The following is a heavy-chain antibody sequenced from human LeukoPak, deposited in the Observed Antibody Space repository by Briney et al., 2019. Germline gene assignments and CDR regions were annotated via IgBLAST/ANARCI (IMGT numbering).Heavy chain of an antibody. J-gene: IGHJ3*02. CDR3: ARDRNSGSSLDI. Sequence: ASVKVSCKASGYTFTGYYIHWVRQAPGQGLEWMGWIYAYRGVTNYAQNFQGRVTMTRETSISTAYMELSSLKSDDTAVYYCARDRNSGSSLDIWGQGTMLTV. D-gene: IGHD6-6*01. V-gene: IGHV1-2*02. CDR1: GYTFTGYY. CDR2: IYAYRGVT.